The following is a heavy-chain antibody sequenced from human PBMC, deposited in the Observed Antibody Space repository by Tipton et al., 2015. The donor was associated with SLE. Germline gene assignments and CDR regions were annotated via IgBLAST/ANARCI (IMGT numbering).Heavy chain of an antibody. CDR3: ARDTNLGYGSGSSGY. J-gene: IGHJ4*02. CDR1: GYTFTSYG. Sequence: QSGAEVKKPGAAVKVSCKASGYTFTSYGISWVRQAPGQGLEWMGWISAYNGNTNYAQKLQGRVTMTTDTSTSTAYMELRSLRSDDTAVYYCARDTNLGYGSGSSGYWGQGTLVTVSS. V-gene: IGHV1-18*01. CDR2: ISAYNGNT. D-gene: IGHD3-10*01.